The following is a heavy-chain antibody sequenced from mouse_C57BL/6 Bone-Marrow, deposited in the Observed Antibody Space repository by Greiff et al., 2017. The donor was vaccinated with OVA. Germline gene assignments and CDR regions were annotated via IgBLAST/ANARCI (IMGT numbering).Heavy chain of an antibody. CDR1: GFTFSDYY. D-gene: IGHD1-1*01. CDR2: ISNGGGST. V-gene: IGHV5-12*01. J-gene: IGHJ2*01. Sequence: VQLKESGGGLVQPGGSLKLSCAASGFTFSDYYMYWVRQTPEKRLEWVAYISNGGGSTYYPDTVKGRFTISRDNAKNTLYLQMSRLKSEDTAMYYCARRGGYYGLFDYWGQGTTLTVSS. CDR3: ARRGGYYGLFDY.